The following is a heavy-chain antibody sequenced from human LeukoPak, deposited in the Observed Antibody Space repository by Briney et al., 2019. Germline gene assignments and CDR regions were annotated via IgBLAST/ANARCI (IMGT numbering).Heavy chain of an antibody. CDR3: ARDGFD. J-gene: IGHJ4*02. V-gene: IGHV3-7*01. CDR1: GFTFNNYW. CDR2: IKKDGSEK. D-gene: IGHD3-10*01. Sequence: GGPLRLSCVASGFTFNNYWMSWVRQAPGKGLEWVANIKKDGSEKYYVDSVKGRFTISRDNANNSLYLQMNSLRAEDTAVYYCARDGFDWGQGTLVTVSS.